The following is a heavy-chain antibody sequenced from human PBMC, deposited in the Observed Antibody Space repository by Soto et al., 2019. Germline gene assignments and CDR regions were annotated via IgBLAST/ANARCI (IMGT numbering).Heavy chain of an antibody. V-gene: IGHV1-69*12. Sequence: QVQLVQSGAEVKKPGSSVKVSCKASGGTFSSYAISWVRQAPGQGLEWMGGIIPIFGTANYAQKFQGRVTITADESTSTAYMELSRLRSEDTAVYYCARGYCISTSCYGNWFDPWGQGTLVTVSS. J-gene: IGHJ5*02. CDR1: GGTFSSYA. D-gene: IGHD2-2*01. CDR2: IIPIFGTA. CDR3: ARGYCISTSCYGNWFDP.